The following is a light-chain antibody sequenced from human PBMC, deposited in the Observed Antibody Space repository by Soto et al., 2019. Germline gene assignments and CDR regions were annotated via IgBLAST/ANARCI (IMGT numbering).Light chain of an antibody. V-gene: IGLV2-14*03. CDR2: DVS. J-gene: IGLJ2*01. CDR3: SSYTTGSTLVV. CDR1: SSDIGDYNY. Sequence: QSALTQPASVSGSPGQSITISCTGTSSDIGDYNYVSWYQHHPGKAPKLMIYDVSSRPSGVSDRFSGSKSGNTASLTNSGLQAEDEADYYCSSYTTGSTLVVFGGGTKLTVL.